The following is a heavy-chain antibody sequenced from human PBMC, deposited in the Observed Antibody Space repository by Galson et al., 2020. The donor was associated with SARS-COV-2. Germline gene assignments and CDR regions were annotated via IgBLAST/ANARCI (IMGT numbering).Heavy chain of an antibody. CDR3: ARSGGYSYDALDF. V-gene: IGHV4-31*03. CDR1: GGSITSGSFY. D-gene: IGHD5-18*01. Sequence: SETLSLTCTVSGGSITSGSFYWSWIRQHPGKGLEWIGYMYYSGTNYYNPSLKSRLTISADTTKNQFSLWLSSVTAADTAVYYCARSGGYSYDALDFWGQGTMVTVSS. CDR2: MYYSGTN. J-gene: IGHJ3*01.